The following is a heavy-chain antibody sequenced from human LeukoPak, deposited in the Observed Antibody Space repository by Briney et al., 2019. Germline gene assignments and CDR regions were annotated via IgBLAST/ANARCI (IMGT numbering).Heavy chain of an antibody. J-gene: IGHJ6*02. CDR1: GYTFTNYA. CDR3: ARERWHCRVNCYSVYYYALDV. CDR2: INPGNGDT. V-gene: IGHV1-3*01. Sequence: ASVAVSCTGSGYTFTNYAVHWVRQAPGQRLEWLGWINPGNGDTKYSQNFQGRVTVTSDTSAATAYVELNSLTSEDTAVYYCARERWHCRVNCYSVYYYALDVWGQGTTVTVSS. D-gene: IGHD2-15*01.